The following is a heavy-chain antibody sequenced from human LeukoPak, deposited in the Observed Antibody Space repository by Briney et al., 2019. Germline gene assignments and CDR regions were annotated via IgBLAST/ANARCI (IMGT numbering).Heavy chain of an antibody. J-gene: IGHJ4*02. CDR3: ARDLVDYYFDY. CDR2: INPNSGGT. Sequence: ASVKVSCKASGYTFTGYYMHWVRQAPGQGLEWMGWINPNSGGTNYAQEFQGRVTMTRDTSISTAYMELSRLRSDDTAVYYCARDLVDYYFDYWGQGTLVTVSS. V-gene: IGHV1-2*02. CDR1: GYTFTGYY. D-gene: IGHD3-9*01.